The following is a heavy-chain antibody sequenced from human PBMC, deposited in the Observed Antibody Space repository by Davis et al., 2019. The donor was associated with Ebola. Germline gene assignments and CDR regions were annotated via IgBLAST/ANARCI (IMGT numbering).Heavy chain of an antibody. CDR1: GFTFSDYY. V-gene: IGHV3-11*06. D-gene: IGHD3-3*01. Sequence: PGGSLRLSCAASGFTFSDYYMSWIRQAPGKGLEWVSYISSSSSYTNYADSVKGRFTISRDNAKNSLYLQMNSLRAEDTAVYYCAAGGITIFGVPITDYYGMDVWGQGTTVTVSS. J-gene: IGHJ6*02. CDR2: ISSSSSYT. CDR3: AAGGITIFGVPITDYYGMDV.